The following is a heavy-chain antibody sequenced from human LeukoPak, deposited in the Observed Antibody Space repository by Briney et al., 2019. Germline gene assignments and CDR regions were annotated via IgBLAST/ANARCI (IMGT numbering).Heavy chain of an antibody. CDR3: ARVSGSYPHYFDY. CDR1: GGSFSGYY. J-gene: IGHJ4*02. CDR2: IYYSGST. V-gene: IGHV4-59*01. D-gene: IGHD1-26*01. Sequence: SETLSLTCAVYGGSFSGYYWSWIRQPPGKGLEWIGYIYYSGSTNYNPSLKSRVIISIDTSKNQFSLKLSSVTAADTAVYYCARVSGSYPHYFDYWGQGTLVTVSS.